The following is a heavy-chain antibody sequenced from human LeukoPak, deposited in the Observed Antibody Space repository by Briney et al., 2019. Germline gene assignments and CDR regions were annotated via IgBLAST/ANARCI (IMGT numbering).Heavy chain of an antibody. Sequence: GGSLRLSCAASGFTFGSFWMSWVRQAPGKGLEWVGRIKSKTDGGTTDYAAPVKGRFTISRDDSKNTLYLQMNSLKTEDTAVYYCIGGYYSYWGQGTLVTVSS. D-gene: IGHD3-22*01. V-gene: IGHV3-15*01. CDR3: IGGYYSY. J-gene: IGHJ4*02. CDR1: GFTFGSFW. CDR2: IKSKTDGGTT.